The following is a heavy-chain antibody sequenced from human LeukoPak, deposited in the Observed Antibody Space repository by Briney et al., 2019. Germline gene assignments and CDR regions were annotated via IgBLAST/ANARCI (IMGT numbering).Heavy chain of an antibody. CDR1: GFTFSSHA. CDR3: ANVIYCSGGSCYDY. V-gene: IGHV3-7*01. CDR2: IKQDGSEK. D-gene: IGHD2-15*01. Sequence: GGSLRLSCAASGFTFSSHAMSWVRQAPGKGLEWVANIKQDGSEKYYVDSVKGRFTISRDNAKNSLYLQMNSLRAEDTAVYYCANVIYCSGGSCYDYWGQGTLVTVSS. J-gene: IGHJ4*02.